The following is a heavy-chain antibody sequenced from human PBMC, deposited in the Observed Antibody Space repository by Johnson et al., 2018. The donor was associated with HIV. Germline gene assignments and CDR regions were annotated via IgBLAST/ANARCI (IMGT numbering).Heavy chain of an antibody. CDR3: AREEGTDILTRGDAFDI. CDR1: GFTFSDYY. V-gene: IGHV3-11*04. D-gene: IGHD3-9*01. CDR2: ISSSGSTI. J-gene: IGHJ3*02. Sequence: QVQLVETGGGVVQPGRSLRLSCAASGFTFSDYYMSWIRQAPGKGLEWVSYISSSGSTIYYADSVKGRFTMSRDNAKKSLYLQMNSLRAGDTAVYYCAREEGTDILTRGDAFDIWGQGTMVTVSS.